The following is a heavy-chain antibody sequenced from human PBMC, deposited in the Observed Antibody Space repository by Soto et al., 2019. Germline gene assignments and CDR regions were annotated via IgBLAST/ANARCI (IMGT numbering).Heavy chain of an antibody. CDR2: IYQGGSA. CDR3: AIGLPNISNWNYVNYYYYYGMDV. Sequence: PSETLSLTCTVSGGSITSGGYSWSWIRQSPGQGLEWIGYIYQGGSAYYNPSLKTRVTILVDRSNNQFSLNLTSVTAADTAVYYCAIGLPNISNWNYVNYYYYYGMDVWGQGTTVTVSS. CDR1: GGSITSGGYS. J-gene: IGHJ6*02. V-gene: IGHV4-30-2*06. D-gene: IGHD1-7*01.